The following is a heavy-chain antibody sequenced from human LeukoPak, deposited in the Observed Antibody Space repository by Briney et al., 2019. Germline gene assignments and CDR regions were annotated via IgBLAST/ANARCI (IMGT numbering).Heavy chain of an antibody. D-gene: IGHD2-21*02. Sequence: GGSLRLSGAASGFTFSDYYMSWSRQAPGKGLEWLSYISTTGSSTKYADSVKGRFTISREHAKNSLWLPVSSPRVEATAIYYCARRSGAWSLNLWGQGTLVTVSS. CDR2: ISTTGSST. CDR3: ARRSGAWSLNL. V-gene: IGHV3-11*03. CDR1: GFTFSDYY. J-gene: IGHJ5*02.